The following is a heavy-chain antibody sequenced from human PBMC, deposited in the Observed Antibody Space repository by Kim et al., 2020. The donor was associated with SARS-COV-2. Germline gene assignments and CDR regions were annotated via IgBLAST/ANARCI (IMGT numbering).Heavy chain of an antibody. J-gene: IGHJ6*02. CDR2: IRNKANTYTT. D-gene: IGHD1-1*01. Sequence: GGSLRLSCAASGFSFSDHYMDWARQAPGKGLEWVARIRNKANTYTTEYIASVRGRFTISRDDSKNSVYLQMNNLITEDTAVYYCVRVHLWIDAWGVDVWGQGTTVTVSS. V-gene: IGHV3-72*01. CDR3: VRVHLWIDAWGVDV. CDR1: GFSFSDHY.